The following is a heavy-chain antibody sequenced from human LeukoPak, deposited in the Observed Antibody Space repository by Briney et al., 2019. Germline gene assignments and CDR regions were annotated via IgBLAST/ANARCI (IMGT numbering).Heavy chain of an antibody. CDR1: GFTVSSNY. Sequence: PGGSLRLSCAASGFTVSSNYMSWVRQAPGKGLEWVSVIYSGGSTYYADSVKGRFTISRDNSKNTLYLQMNSLRAEDTAVYYCAKGTPPKPAYDSSDYWGQGTLVTVSS. J-gene: IGHJ4*02. CDR3: AKGTPPKPAYDSSDY. D-gene: IGHD3-22*01. CDR2: IYSGGST. V-gene: IGHV3-53*01.